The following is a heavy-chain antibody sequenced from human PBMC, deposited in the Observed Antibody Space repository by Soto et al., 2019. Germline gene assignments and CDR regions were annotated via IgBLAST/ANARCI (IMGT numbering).Heavy chain of an antibody. CDR1: GGSFSGYY. CDR2: IYYSGSSGST. D-gene: IGHD1-1*01. J-gene: IGHJ3*02. Sequence: PSETLSLTCAVHGGSFSGYYWSWIRQPPGKGLEWIGYIYYSGSSGSTNYSPSLKSRVTMSADTSKNQFSLKLSSVTAADTAVYYCARMNQLAPKRNAFDIWGQGTMVTVSS. V-gene: IGHV4-59*01. CDR3: ARMNQLAPKRNAFDI.